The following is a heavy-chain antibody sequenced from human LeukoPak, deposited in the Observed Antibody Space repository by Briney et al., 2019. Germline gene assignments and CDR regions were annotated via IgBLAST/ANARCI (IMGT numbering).Heavy chain of an antibody. V-gene: IGHV3-23*01. Sequence: GGSLRLSCAASGFTFSSYAMSWVRQAPGKGLEWVSAISGSGGSTYYADSVKGRFTISRDNSKNTVYLQMNSLRAEDTAVYYCAKGATSCSSTSCPDAFDIWGQGTMVTVSS. D-gene: IGHD2-2*01. CDR3: AKGATSCSSTSCPDAFDI. CDR1: GFTFSSYA. CDR2: ISGSGGST. J-gene: IGHJ3*02.